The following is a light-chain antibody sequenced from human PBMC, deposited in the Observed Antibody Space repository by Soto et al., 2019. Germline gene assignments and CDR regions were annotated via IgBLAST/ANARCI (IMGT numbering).Light chain of an antibody. CDR1: SSNIGAGCE. CDR3: LSYDSSLSASYV. V-gene: IGLV1-40*01. J-gene: IGLJ1*01. Sequence: QSVLTQPPSVSGAPGQRVTISCTGCSSNIGAGCEVHWYQHLPGKAPKLLIYGNTNRPSGVPDRFSGSKSGTSASLAITGLQAEDEADYYCLSYDSSLSASYVFGGGTKVTVL. CDR2: GNT.